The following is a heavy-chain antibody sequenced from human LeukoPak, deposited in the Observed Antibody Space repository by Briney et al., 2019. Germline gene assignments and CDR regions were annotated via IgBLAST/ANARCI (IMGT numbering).Heavy chain of an antibody. D-gene: IGHD4-23*01. CDR1: GFTFSSYS. CDR3: ARVRSVGGNPHAFNI. Sequence: GGSPRLSCAASGFTFSSYSMNWVRQAPGKGLEWVSSISSSSSYIYYADSVKGRFTISRDNAKNSLYLQMNSLRVEDTALYYCARVRSVGGNPHAFNIWGQGTMVTVSS. V-gene: IGHV3-21*01. CDR2: ISSSSSYI. J-gene: IGHJ3*02.